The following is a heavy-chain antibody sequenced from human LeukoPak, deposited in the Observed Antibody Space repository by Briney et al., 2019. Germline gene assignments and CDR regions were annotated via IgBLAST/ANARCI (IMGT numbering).Heavy chain of an antibody. Sequence: PSETLSLTCGVFGVSINDYYWSWIRQSPGKGLEWIGEISHTEGTRYNPSLESRVAMSVGTSENQLSLKLIFVTAADTAVYYCARIRCGHSGSVCYNHWGLGTLVTVSS. J-gene: IGHJ4*02. V-gene: IGHV4-34*01. CDR2: ISHTEGT. D-gene: IGHD3-9*01. CDR3: ARIRCGHSGSVCYNH. CDR1: GVSINDYY.